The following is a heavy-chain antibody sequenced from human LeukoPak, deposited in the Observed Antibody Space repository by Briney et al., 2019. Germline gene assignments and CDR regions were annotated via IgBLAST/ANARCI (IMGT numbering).Heavy chain of an antibody. CDR1: GGSISSYY. CDR3: ARTRLYVAAAGTGFGGSYGRGLLWDY. Sequence: PSETLSLTCTVSGGSISSYYWSWIRQPPGKGLEWIGEINHSGSTNYNPSLKSRVTISVDTSKNQFSLKLSSVTAADTAVYYCARTRLYVAAAGTGFGGSYGRGLLWDYWGQGTLVTVSS. J-gene: IGHJ4*02. CDR2: INHSGST. V-gene: IGHV4-34*01. D-gene: IGHD6-13*01.